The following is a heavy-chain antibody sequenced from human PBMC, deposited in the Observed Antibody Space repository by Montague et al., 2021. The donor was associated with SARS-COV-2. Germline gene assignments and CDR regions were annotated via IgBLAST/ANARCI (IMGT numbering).Heavy chain of an antibody. CDR2: IDWXXXQ. CDR3: ARSYGDYRDSYFDY. Sequence: PALVKPTQTLTLTCTFSGFSLNTSGMCVSWIRQPPGKALEWLALIDWXXXQYYSTSLKTRLTTSKDTSKNQVVLTMTNMDPIDTATYYCARSYGDYRDSYFDYWGQGTLVTVSS. CDR1: GFSLNTSGMC. J-gene: IGHJ4*02. V-gene: IGHV2-70*01. D-gene: IGHD4-17*01.